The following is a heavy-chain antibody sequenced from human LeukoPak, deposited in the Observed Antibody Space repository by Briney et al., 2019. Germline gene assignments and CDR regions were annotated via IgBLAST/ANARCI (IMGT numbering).Heavy chain of an antibody. CDR3: AKGQTIITMTTFDY. Sequence: GRSLRLSCAASGFTFHDYAMHWVRQAPGKGLEWVSGISWNSGNIVYADSVKGRFTISRDNAKNSLYLQMDSLRADDMALYYCAKGQTIITMTTFDYWGQGTLVTVSS. CDR2: ISWNSGNI. V-gene: IGHV3-9*03. J-gene: IGHJ4*02. CDR1: GFTFHDYA. D-gene: IGHD4-17*01.